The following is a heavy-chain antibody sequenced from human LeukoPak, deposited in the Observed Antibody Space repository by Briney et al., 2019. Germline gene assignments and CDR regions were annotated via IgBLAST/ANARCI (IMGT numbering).Heavy chain of an antibody. CDR2: ISWNSGSI. Sequence: PGRSLRLSCAASGFTFDDYAMHWVRQAPGKGLEWVSGISWNSGSIGYADSVKGRFTISRDNARDSLYLQMNSLSPEDTALYYCAKDLVFRRQGYFDYWGQRTLVTVSS. V-gene: IGHV3-9*01. J-gene: IGHJ4*02. CDR1: GFTFDDYA. D-gene: IGHD2-8*02. CDR3: AKDLVFRRQGYFDY.